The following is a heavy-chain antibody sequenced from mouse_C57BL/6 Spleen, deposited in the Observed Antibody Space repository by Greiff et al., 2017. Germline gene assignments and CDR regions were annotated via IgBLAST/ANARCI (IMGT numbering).Heavy chain of an antibody. J-gene: IGHJ2*01. Sequence: EVKLMESEGGLVQPGSSMKLSCTASGFTFSDYYMAWVRQVPEQGLEWVANINYDGSSTYYRDGFKSLFIISRDKAKNILYLQMSSLNSEDTATYYCARVGWLLSYYFDDWGQGTTLTVSS. CDR2: INYDGSST. CDR1: GFTFSDYY. V-gene: IGHV5-16*01. CDR3: ARVGWLLSYYFDD. D-gene: IGHD2-3*01.